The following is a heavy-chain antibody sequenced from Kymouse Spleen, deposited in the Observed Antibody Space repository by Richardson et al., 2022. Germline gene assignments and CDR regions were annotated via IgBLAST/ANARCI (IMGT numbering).Heavy chain of an antibody. D-gene: IGHD6-13*01. J-gene: IGHJ4*02. CDR2: INHSGST. V-gene: IGHV4-34*01. CDR1: GGSFSGYY. CDR3: ARESSSWEGFDY. Sequence: QVQLQQWGAGLLKPSETLSLTCAVYGGSFSGYYWSWIRQPPGKGLEWIGEINHSGSTNYNPSLKSRVTISVDTSKNQFSLKLSSVTAADTAVYYCARESSSWEGFDYWGQGTLVTVSS.